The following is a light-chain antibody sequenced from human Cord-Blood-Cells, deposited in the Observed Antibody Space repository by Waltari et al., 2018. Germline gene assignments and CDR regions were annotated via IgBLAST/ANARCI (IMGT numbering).Light chain of an antibody. J-gene: IGKJ1*01. CDR2: AAS. Sequence: DIQMTQSPSSLSASVGDRVTITCRASQSISSYLNCYQQKPGKAPKLLLYAASSLQSGVPSRFSGSGSGTDFTLTISSLQPEDFATYYCQQSYSTTWTFGQGTKVEIK. CDR3: QQSYSTTWT. CDR1: QSISSY. V-gene: IGKV1-39*01.